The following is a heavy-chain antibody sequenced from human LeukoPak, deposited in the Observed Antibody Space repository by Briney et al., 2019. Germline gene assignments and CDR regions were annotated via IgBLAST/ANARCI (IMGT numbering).Heavy chain of an antibody. V-gene: IGHV1-8*01. CDR3: ARSRGQSNYYYYYGMDV. CDR2: MNPNSGNT. J-gene: IGHJ6*02. CDR1: GYTLTSYD. Sequence: ASVKVSCKASGYTLTSYDINWVRQATGQGLEWMRWMNPNSGNTGYAQKFQGRVTMARNTSISTAYMELSSLRSEDTAVYYCARSRGQSNYYYYYGMDVWGQGTTVTVSS.